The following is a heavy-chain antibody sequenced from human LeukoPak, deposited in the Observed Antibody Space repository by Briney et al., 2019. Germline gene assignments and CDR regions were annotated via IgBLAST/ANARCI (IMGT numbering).Heavy chain of an antibody. CDR1: GFTFDDYG. Sequence: GGSLRLSCAASGFTFDDYGMSWLRQAPGKGLEWVSGINWNGGSTGYADSVKGRFTISRDNAKNSLYLQMNSLRAEDTALYCCVRVLEPITRSGITHWAQRTVVTVSS. CDR3: VRVLEPITRSGITH. D-gene: IGHD1-1*01. CDR2: INWNGGST. J-gene: IGHJ4*02. V-gene: IGHV3-20*04.